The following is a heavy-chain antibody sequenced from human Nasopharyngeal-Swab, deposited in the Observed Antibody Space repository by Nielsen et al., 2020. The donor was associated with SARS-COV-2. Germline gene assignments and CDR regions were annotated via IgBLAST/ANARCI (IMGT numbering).Heavy chain of an antibody. V-gene: IGHV5-51*01. CDR3: ARRGSGSHGYYYGMDV. D-gene: IGHD1-26*01. J-gene: IGHJ6*02. Sequence: KVSCKGSGYSFTSYWIGWVRQMPGKGLECMGIIYPGDSDTRYSPSFQGQVTISADKSISTAYLQWSSLKASDTAMYYCARRGSGSHGYYYGMDVWGQGTTVTVSS. CDR2: IYPGDSDT. CDR1: GYSFTSYW.